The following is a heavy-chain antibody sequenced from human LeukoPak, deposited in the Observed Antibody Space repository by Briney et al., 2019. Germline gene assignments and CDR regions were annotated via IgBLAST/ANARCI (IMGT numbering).Heavy chain of an antibody. CDR3: ARDDAVPAAINFDY. D-gene: IGHD2-2*01. Sequence: ASVTVSCKASGYTFTSYGISWVRQAPGQGLEWMGWISAYNGNTNYAQKLQGRVTMTTDTSTSTASMELRSLRSDDTAVYYCARDDAVPAAINFDYWGQGTLVTVSS. J-gene: IGHJ4*02. CDR1: GYTFTSYG. CDR2: ISAYNGNT. V-gene: IGHV1-18*01.